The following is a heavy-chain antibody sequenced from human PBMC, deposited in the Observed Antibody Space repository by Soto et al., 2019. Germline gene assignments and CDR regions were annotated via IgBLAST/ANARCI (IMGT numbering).Heavy chain of an antibody. CDR3: ARYPGITMVRGVYDY. J-gene: IGHJ4*02. CDR1: GGSFSGYY. CDR2: INHSGST. V-gene: IGHV4-34*01. Sequence: QVQLQQWGAGLLKPSETLSLTCAVYGGSFSGYYWSWIRQPPGKGLEWIGEINHSGSTNYNPSLKSRVTISVDTSKNQFSLKLSSVTAADTAVYYCARYPGITMVRGVYDYWGQGTLVTVSS. D-gene: IGHD3-10*01.